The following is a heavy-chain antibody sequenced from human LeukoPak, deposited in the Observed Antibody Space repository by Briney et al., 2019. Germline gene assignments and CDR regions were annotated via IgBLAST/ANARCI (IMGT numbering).Heavy chain of an antibody. Sequence: GGSLRLSCAASGFTFSDYYMSWIRQAPGQGLEWVSNISSSGSTIYYADSVKGRFTISRDNAKNSLYLQKNSLRAEDTAVYYCARVVPDPELSYYYYYMDVWGKGTTVTVSS. CDR1: GFTFSDYY. CDR2: ISSSGSTI. D-gene: IGHD2-2*01. J-gene: IGHJ6*03. CDR3: ARVVPDPELSYYYYYMDV. V-gene: IGHV3-11*01.